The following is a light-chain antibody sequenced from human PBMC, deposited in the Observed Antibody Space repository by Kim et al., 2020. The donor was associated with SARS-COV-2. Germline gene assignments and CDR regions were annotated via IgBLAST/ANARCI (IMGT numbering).Light chain of an antibody. V-gene: IGKV3-15*01. J-gene: IGKJ1*01. CDR1: QNVNTN. CDR3: QQSNNWPRT. Sequence: EIVMTQSPETLSVSPGDRATLSCRASQNVNTNLAWYQHKPGQAPSLLIYGVSTRATGIPARFSGSGSWTEFTLTINSLQSEDFAVYYCQQSNNWPRTFGQGTKVDIK. CDR2: GVS.